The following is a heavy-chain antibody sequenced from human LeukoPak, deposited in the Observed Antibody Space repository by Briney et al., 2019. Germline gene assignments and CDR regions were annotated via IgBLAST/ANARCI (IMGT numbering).Heavy chain of an antibody. V-gene: IGHV1-18*01. D-gene: IGHD4-11*01. CDR1: GYTFTSYG. J-gene: IGHJ6*03. CDR2: ISAYNGNT. Sequence: ASVKVSCKASGYTFTSYGISWVRQAPGQGLEWMGWISAYNGNTNYAQKLQGRVTMTTDTSTCTAYMELRSLRSDDTAVYYCARDPPETTEVFSPAYYRDVWGKGPRSPSP. CDR3: ARDPPETTEVFSPAYYRDV.